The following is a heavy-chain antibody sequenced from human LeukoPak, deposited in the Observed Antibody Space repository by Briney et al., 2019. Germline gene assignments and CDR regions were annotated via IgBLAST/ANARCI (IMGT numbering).Heavy chain of an antibody. V-gene: IGHV3-74*01. CDR2: INSDGSST. D-gene: IGHD3-10*01. J-gene: IGHJ4*02. CDR3: ARAAVYGSGSYYGY. Sequence: GGSLRLSCAASGFTFSNYWMHWVRHAPGKGLVWVSRINSDGSSTNYADSVKGRFTISRDNAKNTLYLQMNSLRAEDTAVYYCARAAVYGSGSYYGYWGQGTLVTVSS. CDR1: GFTFSNYW.